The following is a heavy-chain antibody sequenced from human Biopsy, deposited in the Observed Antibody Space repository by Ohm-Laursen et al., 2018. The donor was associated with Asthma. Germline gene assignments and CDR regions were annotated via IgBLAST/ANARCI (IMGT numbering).Heavy chain of an antibody. CDR1: GGTFSNFA. V-gene: IGHV1-69*13. J-gene: IGHJ6*02. D-gene: IGHD6-19*01. CDR2: IMTVFGTT. CDR3: ARCQVGYSSGWSLLLKKIYYSGMDV. Sequence: SVKASCNAPGGTFSNFAISWVRQAPGQGLEWLGGIMTVFGTTNYAQKFQGRVTITADESTSTAYMEGTSLRSEDTAIYYCARCQVGYSSGWSLLLKKIYYSGMDVWGQGTAVTVSS.